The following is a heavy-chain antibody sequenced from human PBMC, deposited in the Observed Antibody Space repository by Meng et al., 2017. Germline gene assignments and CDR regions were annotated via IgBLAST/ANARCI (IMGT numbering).Heavy chain of an antibody. Sequence: GESLKISCAASGFTFSSYWMTWVRQAPGKGLEWVTNIKEDGSEKFYVDSVKGRFTISRDNAKNSLYLQMNSLRAEETAVYYCARARYDYVWGSYRYRVLDYWGQGTLVTVSS. D-gene: IGHD3-16*02. CDR1: GFTFSSYW. CDR2: IKEDGSEK. V-gene: IGHV3-7*01. J-gene: IGHJ4*02. CDR3: ARARYDYVWGSYRYRVLDY.